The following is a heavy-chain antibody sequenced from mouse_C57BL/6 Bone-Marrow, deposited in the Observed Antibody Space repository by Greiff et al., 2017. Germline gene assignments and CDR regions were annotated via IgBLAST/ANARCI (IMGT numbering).Heavy chain of an antibody. CDR3: ARDRDWAFAY. J-gene: IGHJ3*01. CDR2: ISDGGSYT. V-gene: IGHV5-4*01. D-gene: IGHD4-1*01. CDR1: GFTFSSYA. Sequence: VQGVESGGGLVKPGGSLKLSCAASGFTFSSYAMSWVRQTPEKRLEWVATISDGGSYTYYPDNVKGRFTISRDNAKNNLYLQMSHLKSEDTAMYYCARDRDWAFAYWGQGTLVTVSA.